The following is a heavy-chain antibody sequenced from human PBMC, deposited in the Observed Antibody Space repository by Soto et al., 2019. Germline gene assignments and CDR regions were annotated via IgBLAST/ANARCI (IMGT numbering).Heavy chain of an antibody. Sequence: PSEALSLTCTVSGGSISSRGYYGSWIRQHPGKGLEWIGYIYYSGSTYYNPSLKSRVTISVDTSENQFSLKLSSVTAADTAVYYCARDSPYDFWSGYTNAFAIWAQGTMVTVSS. CDR3: ARDSPYDFWSGYTNAFAI. J-gene: IGHJ3*02. CDR1: GGSISSRGYY. CDR2: IYYSGST. V-gene: IGHV4-31*03. D-gene: IGHD3-3*01.